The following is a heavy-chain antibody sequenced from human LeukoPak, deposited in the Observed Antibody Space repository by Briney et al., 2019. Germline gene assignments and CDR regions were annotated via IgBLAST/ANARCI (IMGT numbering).Heavy chain of an antibody. D-gene: IGHD5-18*01. CDR3: ARDRGYSYGDYYYYYYMDV. Sequence: PSETLSLTCTVSVGSISSYYWSWIRQPPGQGLEGIGYIYYSGSTNYNPSLKSRVPISVDTSKNQFSLKLSSVTAADTAVYYCARDRGYSYGDYYYYYYMDVWGKGTTVTVSS. CDR1: VGSISSYY. J-gene: IGHJ6*03. V-gene: IGHV4-59*01. CDR2: IYYSGST.